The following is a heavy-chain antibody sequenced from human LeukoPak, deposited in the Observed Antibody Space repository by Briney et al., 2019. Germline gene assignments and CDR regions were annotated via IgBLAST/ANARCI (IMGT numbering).Heavy chain of an antibody. Sequence: SETLCLTCAVYGGSFSGYYWSWIRQPPGKGLEWIGEINHSGSTNYNPSLKSRVTISVDTSKNQFSLKLRSVTAADRAVYYCARVLLRGSSADYWGQGTLVTVSS. CDR2: INHSGST. CDR1: GGSFSGYY. D-gene: IGHD3-10*01. J-gene: IGHJ4*02. CDR3: ARVLLRGSSADY. V-gene: IGHV4-34*01.